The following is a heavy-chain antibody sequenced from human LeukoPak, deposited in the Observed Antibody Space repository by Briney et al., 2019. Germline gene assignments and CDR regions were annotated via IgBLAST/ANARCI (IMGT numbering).Heavy chain of an antibody. J-gene: IGHJ4*02. D-gene: IGHD5-18*01. CDR3: ARGRYSYGQFYFDY. Sequence: PGGSLRLSRAASGFTLSDYYVSSLRQAPGKGLESVSYISSSSSYTNYADSVKGRFTISRDNAKKPLYLQMNSLRAEDTAVYDCARGRYSYGQFYFDYWGQGSLVTVSS. CDR1: GFTLSDYY. CDR2: ISSSSSYT. V-gene: IGHV3-11*05.